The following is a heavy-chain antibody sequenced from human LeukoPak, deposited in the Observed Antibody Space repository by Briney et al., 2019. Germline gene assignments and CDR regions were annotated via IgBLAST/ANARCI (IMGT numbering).Heavy chain of an antibody. CDR3: ARDQVVPAAMFVYYGMDV. J-gene: IGHJ6*04. CDR2: IYYNGST. Sequence: SETLSLPCTVPGSSVRSGSYYRSSIRHPPGDGLEWIGYIYYNGSTNYNPSLKSRVTISVDTSKNQFSLKLSSVTAADTAVYYCARDQVVPAAMFVYYGMDVWGKGTTVTVSS. V-gene: IGHV4-61*01. CDR1: GSSVRSGSYY. D-gene: IGHD2-2*01.